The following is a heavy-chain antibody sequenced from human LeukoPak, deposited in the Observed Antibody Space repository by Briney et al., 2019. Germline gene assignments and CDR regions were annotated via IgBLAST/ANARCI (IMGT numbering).Heavy chain of an antibody. J-gene: IGHJ1*01. CDR1: GFTFNNYG. Sequence: GRSLRLSCAASGFTFNNYGVHWVRQAPGKGLEWVGFIRHDGSKKYYADSVKCRFTFSRDNSKNTLCLQINSPMGEDPAVYCIAKGASGNYDAEYFQHWGQGTLVTVSS. D-gene: IGHD4-11*01. CDR3: AKGASGNYDAEYFQH. V-gene: IGHV3-30*02. CDR2: IRHDGSKK.